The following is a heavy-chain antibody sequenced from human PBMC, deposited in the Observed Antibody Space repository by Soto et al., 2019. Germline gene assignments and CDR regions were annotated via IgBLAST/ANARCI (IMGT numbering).Heavy chain of an antibody. D-gene: IGHD3-3*01. Sequence: GGSLRLSCAASGFIFNNYAMSWVRQAPGKGLEWVSTISSSGGSTYYADSVKGRFTISRDNAKNTLYLQMNSLRAEDTAVYYCARRSFEDFSSLPSFDYWGQGTLVTVSS. V-gene: IGHV3-23*01. CDR3: ARRSFEDFSSLPSFDY. CDR1: GFIFNNYA. CDR2: ISSSGGST. J-gene: IGHJ4*02.